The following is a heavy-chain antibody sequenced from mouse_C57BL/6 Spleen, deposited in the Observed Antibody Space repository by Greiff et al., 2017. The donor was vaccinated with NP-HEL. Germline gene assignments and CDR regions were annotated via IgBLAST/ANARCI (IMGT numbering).Heavy chain of an antibody. V-gene: IGHV1-4*01. CDR2: INPSSGYT. J-gene: IGHJ4*01. CDR1: GYTFTSYT. D-gene: IGHD2-1*01. Sequence: VQLQQSGAELARPGASVKMSCKASGYTFTSYTMHWVKQRPGQGLEWIGYINPSSGYTKYNQKFKDKATLTADKSSSTAYMQLSSLTSEDSAVYYCARGFYYGNYGAMDYWGQGTSGTVSS. CDR3: ARGFYYGNYGAMDY.